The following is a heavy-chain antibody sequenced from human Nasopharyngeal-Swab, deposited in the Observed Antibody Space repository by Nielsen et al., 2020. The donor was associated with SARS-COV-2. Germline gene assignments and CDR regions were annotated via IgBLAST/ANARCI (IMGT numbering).Heavy chain of an antibody. Sequence: WIRQPPGKGLEWVGRIKSKTDGGTTDYAATVKGRFTISRDDSKNTLYLQMNSLKTEDTAVYYCTTAYCSGGSCYRDAFDIWGQGTMVTVSS. CDR3: TTAYCSGGSCYRDAFDI. CDR2: IKSKTDGGTT. J-gene: IGHJ3*02. D-gene: IGHD2-15*01. V-gene: IGHV3-15*01.